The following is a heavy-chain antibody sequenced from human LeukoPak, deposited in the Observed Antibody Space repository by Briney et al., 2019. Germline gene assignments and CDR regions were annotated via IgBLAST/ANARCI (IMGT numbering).Heavy chain of an antibody. CDR1: GFTFSNYW. D-gene: IGHD1-1*01. CDR3: ARGNSGFDY. CDR2: INSDGSST. J-gene: IGHJ4*02. V-gene: IGHV3-74*01. Sequence: PGGSLRLSCAASGFTFSNYWIHWVRQAPGKGLVCVSRINSDGSSTTYADSVKGRFTTSRDNAKNTLYLQMNSLRVDDTAVYYCARGNSGFDYWGQGTLVTVSS.